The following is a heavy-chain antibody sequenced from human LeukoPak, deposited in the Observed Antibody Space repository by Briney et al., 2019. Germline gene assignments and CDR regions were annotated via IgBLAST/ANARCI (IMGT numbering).Heavy chain of an antibody. D-gene: IGHD2-21*01. Sequence: GGSRRLSWAASGLTFRDYGRTWVRKAPGKGLEWVSAITDSGSITYYADSVKGRFTISRDKSKNTLYLQLNSLRAEAPAFFSWGKDNIPFELPCDFWGQGTLVTVSS. CDR3: GKDNIPFELPCDF. CDR1: GLTFRDYG. J-gene: IGHJ4*02. V-gene: IGHV3-23*01. CDR2: ITDSGSIT.